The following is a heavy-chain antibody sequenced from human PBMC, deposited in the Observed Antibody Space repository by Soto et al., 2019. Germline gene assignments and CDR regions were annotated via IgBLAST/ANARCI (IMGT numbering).Heavy chain of an antibody. CDR3: ARRGFYMLTFGVGDANAFDI. D-gene: IGHD3-16*01. Sequence: SETLSLTCTVSGGSISSYYWSWIRQPPGKGLEWIGYIYYSGDTNYNPSLKSRVTISVDTSKNQFSLKLTSVTAADTAMYYCARRGFYMLTFGVGDANAFDIWGQGTMVTVSS. V-gene: IGHV4-59*01. CDR2: IYYSGDT. CDR1: GGSISSYY. J-gene: IGHJ3*02.